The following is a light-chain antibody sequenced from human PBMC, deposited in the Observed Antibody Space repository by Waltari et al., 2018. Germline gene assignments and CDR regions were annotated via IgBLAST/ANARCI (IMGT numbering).Light chain of an antibody. CDR3: QQYDNFPRYP. CDR2: DVS. CDR1: QDINNF. V-gene: IGKV1-33*01. Sequence: DIQMTQSPSSLSASVGDRVNITCQASQDINNFLNWYQQKPGKAPKLLIYDVSNLHTGVPSRFSGSGSGTDFAFTISSLQAEDLATYYCQQYDNFPRYPFGQGTKVEIK. J-gene: IGKJ2*01.